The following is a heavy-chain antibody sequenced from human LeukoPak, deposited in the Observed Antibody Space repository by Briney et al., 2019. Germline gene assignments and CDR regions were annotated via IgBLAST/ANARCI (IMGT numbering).Heavy chain of an antibody. V-gene: IGHV3-23*01. CDR3: ARDGWRRAVAGHFDY. CDR2: ISESGGST. Sequence: GGSLRLSCVVSGFTFSTSAMSWVRQAPGKGLEWVSGISESGGSTYYADSVKGRFTISRDNSKNTLYLQMNSLRAEDTAVYYCARDGWRRAVAGHFDYWGQGTLVTVSS. CDR1: GFTFSTSA. D-gene: IGHD6-19*01. J-gene: IGHJ4*02.